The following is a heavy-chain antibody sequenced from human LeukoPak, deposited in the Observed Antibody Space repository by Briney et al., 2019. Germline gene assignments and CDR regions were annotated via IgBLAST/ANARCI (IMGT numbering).Heavy chain of an antibody. D-gene: IGHD1-14*01. V-gene: IGHV3-23*01. CDR1: GFIFSRYG. CDR3: ARRDWYDHHTSRGYYFDS. J-gene: IGHJ4*02. CDR2: ISESGGTT. Sequence: GGSLRLSCAASGFIFSRYGMSWVRQAPGKGLEWVSSISESGGTTNCADSVKGRFTISRDNSKSTLYLQMYSLRAEDTAVYYCARRDWYDHHTSRGYYFDSWGQGTLVTVSS.